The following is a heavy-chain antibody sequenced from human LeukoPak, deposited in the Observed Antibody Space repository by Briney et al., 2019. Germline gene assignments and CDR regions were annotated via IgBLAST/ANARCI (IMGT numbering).Heavy chain of an antibody. V-gene: IGHV4-39*07. D-gene: IGHD2-15*01. J-gene: IGHJ6*03. CDR1: GASISSSNYY. Sequence: SETLSLTCTVSGASISSSNYYWGWIRQPPGKGLEWIGNIYYSGSTYYNPSLKSRVSISVDTSKNQFSLKLSSVTAADTAVYYCARGKTSDCSGGSCFYYYMDVWGKGTTVTISS. CDR2: IYYSGST. CDR3: ARGKTSDCSGGSCFYYYMDV.